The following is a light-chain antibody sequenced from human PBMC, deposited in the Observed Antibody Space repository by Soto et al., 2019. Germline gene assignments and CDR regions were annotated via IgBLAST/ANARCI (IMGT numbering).Light chain of an antibody. CDR2: GNS. J-gene: IGLJ1*01. CDR1: RSQLGAGYD. CDR3: QSYDSSLSGSYV. V-gene: IGLV1-40*01. Sequence: SLLTRPPPVSGAPGQKVTISCTGSRSQLGAGYDVHWYQQLPGTAPKLLIYGNSNRPSGVPDRFSGSKSGTSASLAITGLQAEDEADYYCQSYDSSLSGSYVFGTGTKVTVL.